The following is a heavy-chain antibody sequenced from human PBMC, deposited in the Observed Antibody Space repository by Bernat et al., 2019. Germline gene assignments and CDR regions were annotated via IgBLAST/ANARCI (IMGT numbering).Heavy chain of an antibody. CDR3: ARVRTYYDFWSGYRQIQAVDY. Sequence: QVQLVESGGGVVQPGRSLRLSCAASGFTFSSYGMHWVRQAPGKGLEWVAVIWYDGSNKYYADSVKGRFTISRDNSKNTLYLQMNSLRAEDTAVYYCARVRTYYDFWSGYRQIQAVDYWGQGTLVTVSS. CDR1: GFTFSSYG. J-gene: IGHJ4*02. D-gene: IGHD3-3*01. V-gene: IGHV3-33*01. CDR2: IWYDGSNK.